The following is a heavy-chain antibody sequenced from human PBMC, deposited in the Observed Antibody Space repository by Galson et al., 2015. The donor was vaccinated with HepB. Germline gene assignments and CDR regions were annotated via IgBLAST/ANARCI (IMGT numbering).Heavy chain of an antibody. J-gene: IGHJ4*02. CDR2: IHYSGST. Sequence: ETLSLTCTVSGGSISSYYWSWIRQPPGKGLEWIGYIHYSGSTGYNPSLRSRVTISVDTSKSHFSLRLSSVTTADTAVYYCARVARYSSGWIDNWGQGTLVTVSS. V-gene: IGHV4-59*01. CDR3: ARVARYSSGWIDN. D-gene: IGHD6-19*01. CDR1: GGSISSYY.